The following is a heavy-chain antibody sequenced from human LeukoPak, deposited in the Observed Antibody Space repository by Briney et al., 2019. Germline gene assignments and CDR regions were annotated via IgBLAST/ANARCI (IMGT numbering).Heavy chain of an antibody. CDR2: VTSNGGST. V-gene: IGHV3-64D*09. Sequence: GALRLSCSASGFTFSRYAMHWVRQAPGKGLEYVSGVTSNGGSTYYEDSVKGRFTISRDNSKNTLYLQMSTLRAEDTAVYYCVKSSGSSWYMFDYWGQGTLVTVSS. D-gene: IGHD6-13*01. CDR1: GFTFSRYA. CDR3: VKSSGSSWYMFDY. J-gene: IGHJ4*02.